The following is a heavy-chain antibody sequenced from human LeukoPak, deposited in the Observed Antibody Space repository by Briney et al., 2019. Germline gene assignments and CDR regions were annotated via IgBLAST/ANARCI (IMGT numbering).Heavy chain of an antibody. CDR1: GGSISSGDYY. D-gene: IGHD3-10*01. CDR2: IYYSGST. CDR3: ARGCFNEGYYYGSGSAYYFDY. J-gene: IGHJ4*02. V-gene: IGHV4-30-4*01. Sequence: PSQTLSLTCTVSGGSISSGDYYWSWIRQPPGKGLEWIGYIYYSGSTYYNPSLKSRVTISVDTSKNQFSLKLSSVTAADTAVYYCARGCFNEGYYYGSGSAYYFDYWGQGTLVTVSS.